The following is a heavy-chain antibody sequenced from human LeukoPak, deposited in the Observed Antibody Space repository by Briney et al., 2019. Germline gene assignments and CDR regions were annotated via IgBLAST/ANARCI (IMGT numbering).Heavy chain of an antibody. Sequence: PGGSLRLSCAASGFTFSSYWMHWVRQAPGKGLVWVSRINGDGSSTSYADSVKGRFTISRDNAKNTLYLQMNSLRAEDTAVYYCARDLYDSSGYNWFDPWGQGTLVTVSS. V-gene: IGHV3-74*01. CDR3: ARDLYDSSGYNWFDP. CDR1: GFTFSSYW. CDR2: INGDGSST. D-gene: IGHD3-22*01. J-gene: IGHJ5*02.